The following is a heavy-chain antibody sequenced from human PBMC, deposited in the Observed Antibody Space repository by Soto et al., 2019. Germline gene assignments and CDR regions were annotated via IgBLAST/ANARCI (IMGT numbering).Heavy chain of an antibody. Sequence: GSGPTLVNPTEPLTLTCTVSGFSLSYGRVAVTWIRQPPGRSLEWLAHIFSNDEKSYTTSLKSRLTISKDTSKSQVVLTMTNMDPVDTATYYCLTIFGPSTVFDYWGQGTLVTVSS. CDR2: IFSNDEK. J-gene: IGHJ4*02. CDR3: LTIFGPSTVFDY. D-gene: IGHD3-3*01. CDR1: GFSLSYGRVA. V-gene: IGHV2-26*01.